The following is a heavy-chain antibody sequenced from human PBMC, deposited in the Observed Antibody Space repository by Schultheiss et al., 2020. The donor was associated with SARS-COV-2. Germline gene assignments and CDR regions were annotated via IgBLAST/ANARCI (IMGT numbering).Heavy chain of an antibody. CDR3: ARGPSGD. CDR1: GGSFSGYY. V-gene: IGHV4-34*01. Sequence: SETLSLTCAVYGGSFSGYYWSWIRQPPGKGLEWIGSIYYSGSTYYNPSLKSRVTISVDTSKNQFSLKLSSVTAADTAVYYCARGPSGDWGQGTLVTVSS. D-gene: IGHD3-10*01. CDR2: IYYSGST. J-gene: IGHJ4*02.